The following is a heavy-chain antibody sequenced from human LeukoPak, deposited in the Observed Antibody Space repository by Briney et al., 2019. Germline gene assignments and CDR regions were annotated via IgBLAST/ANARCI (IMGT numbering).Heavy chain of an antibody. CDR2: ISSSGSII. CDR1: GFTLSDYY. CDR3: AREPYYDSSGYSPDY. J-gene: IGHJ4*02. V-gene: IGHV3-11*04. D-gene: IGHD3-22*01. Sequence: GGSLRLSCAASGFTLSDYYMSWIRQAPGKGLEWISYISSSGSIIYYADSAKGRFTISRDNAENALYLQMNSLRAEDTALYYCAREPYYDSSGYSPDYWGQGTLVTVSS.